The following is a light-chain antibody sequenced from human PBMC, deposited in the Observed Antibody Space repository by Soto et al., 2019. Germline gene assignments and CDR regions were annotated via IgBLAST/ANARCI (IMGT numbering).Light chain of an antibody. CDR1: SSEVGGYNY. V-gene: IGLV2-8*01. CDR3: SSYAGSNDLV. CDR2: EVS. Sequence: QSALTQPPSASGSPGRSVTISCIGTSSEVGGYNYVSWYQQHPGKAPKLIISEVSKRPSGVPDRFSGSKSGNTASLTVSGLQAEDEADYFCSSYAGSNDLVFGGGTHLTVL. J-gene: IGLJ3*02.